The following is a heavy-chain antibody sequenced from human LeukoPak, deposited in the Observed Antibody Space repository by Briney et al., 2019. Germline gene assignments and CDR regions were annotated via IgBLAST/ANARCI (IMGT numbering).Heavy chain of an antibody. V-gene: IGHV1-69*05. CDR3: ARDMDSSSWYGFYFQH. Sequence: SVKVSCKASGGTFSSYAISWVRQAPGQGLEWMGRIIPIFGTADYAQKFQGRVTITTDESTSTAYMELSSLRSEDTAVYYCARDMDSSSWYGFYFQHWGQGTLVTVSS. CDR2: IIPIFGTA. D-gene: IGHD6-13*01. J-gene: IGHJ1*01. CDR1: GGTFSSYA.